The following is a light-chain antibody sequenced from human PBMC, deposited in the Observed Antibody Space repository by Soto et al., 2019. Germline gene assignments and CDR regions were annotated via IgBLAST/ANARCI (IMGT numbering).Light chain of an antibody. CDR1: HSISSW. V-gene: IGKV1-5*03. CDR2: KAS. CDR3: QQYNSYRT. Sequence: DIQMTQFPSTLSASVGDRVTITCRASHSISSWLAWYQQKPGKAPKLLTYKASSLESGVPSRFSGSGSGTEFTLTISSLQPDDFATYYCQQYNSYRTFGQGTKVEIK. J-gene: IGKJ1*01.